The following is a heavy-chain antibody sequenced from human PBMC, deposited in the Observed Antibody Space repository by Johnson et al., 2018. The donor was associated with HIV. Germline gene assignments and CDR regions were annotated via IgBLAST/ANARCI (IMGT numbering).Heavy chain of an antibody. V-gene: IGHV3-7*02. CDR2: IKQDGSET. CDR1: GFTFSSYW. J-gene: IGHJ3*02. Sequence: MLLVESGGGLVQPGGSLRLSCAASGFTFSSYWMSWVRQAPGKGLEWVANIKQDGSETNYVDSVKGRFTLSRDNPKNSLYLQMNSLRVEDTAVYYCARQRGCDIWGQGTMVTVSS. CDR3: ARQRGCDI.